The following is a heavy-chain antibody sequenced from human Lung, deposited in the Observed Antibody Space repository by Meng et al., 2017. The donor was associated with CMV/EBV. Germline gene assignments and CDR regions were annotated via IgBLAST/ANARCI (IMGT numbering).Heavy chain of an antibody. J-gene: IGHJ6*02. CDR2: ISHSGST. CDR3: ARGMGSPPRSKLLGSRRTRDFYYGLDV. CDR1: GGSFSGFY. D-gene: IGHD2-15*01. V-gene: IGHV4-34*01. Sequence: SXTXSLXXAVYGGSFSGFYWSWIRQPPGKGLEWIGAISHSGSTNYKPSLKSRVTISVDTSKNQFSLKLNSLTAADTAVYYCARGMGSPPRSKLLGSRRTRDFYYGLDVXGQGXTVTVSS.